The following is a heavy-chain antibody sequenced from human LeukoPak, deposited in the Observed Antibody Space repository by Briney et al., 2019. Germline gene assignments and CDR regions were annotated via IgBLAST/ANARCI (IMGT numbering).Heavy chain of an antibody. J-gene: IGHJ4*02. CDR1: GGSISSSNYF. CDR3: AREFSSGWIFYFDH. D-gene: IGHD6-19*01. Sequence: SQTLSLTCTVSGGSISSSNYFWSWIRQPAGKGLEWIGRIYSSGSTNHDPSLKSRVTVSVDTSKNQFSLKLNSVTAADTAVYYCAREFSSGWIFYFDHWGQGALVTVSS. V-gene: IGHV4-61*02. CDR2: IYSSGST.